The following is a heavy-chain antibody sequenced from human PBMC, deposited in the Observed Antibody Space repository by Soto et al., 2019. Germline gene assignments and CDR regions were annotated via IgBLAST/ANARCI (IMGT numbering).Heavy chain of an antibody. Sequence: QVQLQQWGAGLLKPSETLSLTCAVYGGSFSAYYWSWLRQPPGKGLEWIGEINYSGSTNYKPSLKRRVTILVDTSKNQLSLKLSSVTAADTAMYYCARGREYYDRGAFDIWGRGTMVTVSS. J-gene: IGHJ3*02. CDR1: GGSFSAYY. D-gene: IGHD3-22*01. V-gene: IGHV4-34*01. CDR2: INYSGST. CDR3: ARGREYYDRGAFDI.